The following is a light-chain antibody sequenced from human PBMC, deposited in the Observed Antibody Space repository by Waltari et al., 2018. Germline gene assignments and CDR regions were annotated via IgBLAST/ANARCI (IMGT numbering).Light chain of an antibody. CDR1: SSDIGTYTY. V-gene: IGLV2-14*01. CDR2: DVS. CDR3: SSYTSNTTPYV. J-gene: IGLJ1*01. Sequence: QSALTQPASVSGSPGQSITISCTGTSSDIGTYTYVSWYQQRPGRVPQLIIYDVSNRPSGVSNRFSGSKSVNTASLTISGLQAEDEADYYCSSYTSNTTPYVFGTGTKVSVL.